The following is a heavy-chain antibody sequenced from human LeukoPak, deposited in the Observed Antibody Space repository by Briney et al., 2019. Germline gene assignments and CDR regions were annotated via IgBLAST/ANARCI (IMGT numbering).Heavy chain of an antibody. D-gene: IGHD6-19*01. CDR3: AREVGSGSEFDF. V-gene: IGHV4-59*01. Sequence: SGTLSDTCTVSGGSISSYHWNWMRQSPGKGLEWIGYIYDIGSTTYNHSLKSRVTISVDPSKNQFSLKLSSVTAADTAVYDCAREVGSGSEFDFWGQGTLVTVSS. CDR1: GGSISSYH. CDR2: IYDIGST. J-gene: IGHJ4*02.